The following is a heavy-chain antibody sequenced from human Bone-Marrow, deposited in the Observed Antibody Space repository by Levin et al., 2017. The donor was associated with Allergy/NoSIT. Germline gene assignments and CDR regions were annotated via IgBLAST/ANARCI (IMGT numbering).Heavy chain of an antibody. V-gene: IGHV3-21*06. Sequence: GGSLRLSCAASGFTFSSYSMNWVRQAPGKGLEWVSSISSGSRYIYYPDSVKGRFTISRDDARNSLYLQMNSLRAKDTALYYCARDFEGQLNSWGQGTLVTVSA. CDR3: ARDFEGQLNS. J-gene: IGHJ4*02. CDR1: GFTFSSYS. CDR2: ISSGSRYI. D-gene: IGHD6-6*01.